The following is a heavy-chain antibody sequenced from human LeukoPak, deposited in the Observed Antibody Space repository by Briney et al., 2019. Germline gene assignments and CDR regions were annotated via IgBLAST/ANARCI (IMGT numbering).Heavy chain of an antibody. CDR3: TRDIRSRYFDY. CDR2: IWYDESKT. D-gene: IGHD2-2*02. Sequence: PGRSLRLSCAASGFTFSSYGMHWVRQAPGRGLEWVAVIWYDESKTYYADSVKGRFTISRDNSKNTLYLQMNSLRAEDTAVYYCTRDIRSRYFDYWGQGTLVTVSS. J-gene: IGHJ4*02. V-gene: IGHV3-33*01. CDR1: GFTFSSYG.